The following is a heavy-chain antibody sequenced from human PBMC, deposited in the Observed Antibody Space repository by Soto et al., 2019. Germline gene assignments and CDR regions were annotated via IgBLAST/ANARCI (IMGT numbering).Heavy chain of an antibody. Sequence: ASVKVSCKVSGYTLTELSMHWVRQAPGKGLEWMGIINPGDGSTSYAQKFQGRVTMTRDTSTSTVYMELSSLRSEDTAVYYCARGEYSGYDTNWFDPWGQGTLVTVSS. CDR3: ARGEYSGYDTNWFDP. CDR2: INPGDGST. V-gene: IGHV1-46*03. D-gene: IGHD5-12*01. CDR1: GYTLTELS. J-gene: IGHJ5*02.